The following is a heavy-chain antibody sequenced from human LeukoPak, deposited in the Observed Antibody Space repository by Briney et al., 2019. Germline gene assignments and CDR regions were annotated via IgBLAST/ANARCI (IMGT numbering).Heavy chain of an antibody. CDR2: ISGSGGST. J-gene: IGHJ5*02. CDR1: GFTFSSYA. V-gene: IGHV3-23*01. CDR3: AKDLDSGYDYGWFDP. Sequence: PGGSLRLSCAASGFTFSSYAMSWVRQAPGKGLEWVSAISGSGGSTYYADSVKGRFTISRDNSKNTLYLQMNSLRAEDTAVYYCAKDLDSGYDYGWFDPWGQGTLVTVSS. D-gene: IGHD5-12*01.